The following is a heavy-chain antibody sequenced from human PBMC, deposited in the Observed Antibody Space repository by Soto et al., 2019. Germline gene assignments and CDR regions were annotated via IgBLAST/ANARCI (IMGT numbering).Heavy chain of an antibody. CDR3: AHRGNMYGIWEGGYFDY. V-gene: IGHV2-5*02. CDR2: VYWDDDK. Sequence: QITLKESGPTQVRPTQTLMLTCTFSGFSLASSGVGVAWLRKPPGRALEWLAVVYWDDDKRYISSLKTRLTTPKETSRNKVVLIMTHMAPADTATFYCAHRGNMYGIWEGGYFDYGGQGAQVTVSS. D-gene: IGHD2-8*01. CDR1: GFSLASSGVG. J-gene: IGHJ4*02.